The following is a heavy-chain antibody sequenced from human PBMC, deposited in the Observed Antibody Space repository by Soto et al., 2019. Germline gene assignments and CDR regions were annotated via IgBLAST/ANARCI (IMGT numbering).Heavy chain of an antibody. Sequence: EAQLLESGGGLVQPGGSLRLSCAASGFTFSTYPMSWVRQAQGKGLEWVSGISGSGISTYYTDSVKGRFTISRDNSKNTVFLQMNSLRDEDTAVYYCVKPPVITASYYYYDMDVWGQGTTVTVSS. CDR3: VKPPVITASYYYYDMDV. CDR1: GFTFSTYP. V-gene: IGHV3-23*01. CDR2: ISGSGIST. J-gene: IGHJ6*02. D-gene: IGHD4-4*01.